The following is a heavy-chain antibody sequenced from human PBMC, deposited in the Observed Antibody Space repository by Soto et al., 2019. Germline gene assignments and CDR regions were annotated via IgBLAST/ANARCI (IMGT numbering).Heavy chain of an antibody. CDR1: GFTFCSYW. CDR2: IRHDGSAK. D-gene: IGHD6-19*01. V-gene: IGHV3-7*01. J-gene: IGHJ4*02. CDR3: ASGLKSSGLDVLLVGSFDY. Sequence: EVQLVESGGGMVQPGGSLRLSCAASGFTFCSYWMTWVRQAPGKGLEWVANIRHDGSAKYYVDSVKGRFTISRDNAKNSRDLQMNSLRAEDTAVDYGASGLKSSGLDVLLVGSFDYWGQGTLVTVSS.